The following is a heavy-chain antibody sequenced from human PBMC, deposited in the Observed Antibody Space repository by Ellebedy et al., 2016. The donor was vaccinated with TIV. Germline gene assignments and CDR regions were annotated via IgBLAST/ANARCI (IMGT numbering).Heavy chain of an antibody. D-gene: IGHD1-26*01. CDR3: ARDRGGSYFDY. CDR2: IYSGGST. Sequence: GESLKISCAASGFTVSSNYMSWVRQAPGKGLEWVSVIYSGGSTYYADSVKGRFTISRDNSKNTLYLQMNSLRAEDTALYYCARDRGGSYFDYWGQGALVTVSS. V-gene: IGHV3-66*01. CDR1: GFTVSSNY. J-gene: IGHJ4*02.